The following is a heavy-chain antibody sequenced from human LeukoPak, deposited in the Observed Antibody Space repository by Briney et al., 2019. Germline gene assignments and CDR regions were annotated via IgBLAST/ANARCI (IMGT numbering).Heavy chain of an antibody. Sequence: GASVKVSCKTSGYRFTNNYMHWVRQAPGQGLEWMGRINPNSGGTNYAQKFQGRVTMTRDTSISTAYMELSRLRSDDTAVYYCARSGIIGYCSSTSCPPPYGMDVWGQGTTVTVSS. CDR2: INPNSGGT. J-gene: IGHJ6*02. CDR3: ARSGIIGYCSSTSCPPPYGMDV. CDR1: GYRFTNNY. V-gene: IGHV1-2*06. D-gene: IGHD2-2*01.